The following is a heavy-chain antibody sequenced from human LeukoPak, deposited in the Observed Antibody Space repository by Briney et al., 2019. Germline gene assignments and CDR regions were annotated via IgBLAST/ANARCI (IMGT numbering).Heavy chain of an antibody. J-gene: IGHJ4*02. D-gene: IGHD5-18*01. CDR3: ARHERGYSYSYSDY. Sequence: PSETLSLTCTVSGGSISSYYWSWIRQPPGKGLEWIGYIYYSGSTNYNPSLKSRVTISVDTSKNQFSLKLSSVTAADTAVYYCARHERGYSYSYSDYWGQGTLVTVSS. V-gene: IGHV4-59*08. CDR2: IYYSGST. CDR1: GGSISSYY.